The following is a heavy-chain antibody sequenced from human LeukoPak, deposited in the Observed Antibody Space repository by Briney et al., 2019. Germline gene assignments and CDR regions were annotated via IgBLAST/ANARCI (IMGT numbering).Heavy chain of an antibody. CDR2: INPSGGST. V-gene: IGHV1-46*01. CDR1: GYTFTSYY. J-gene: IGHJ4*02. CDR3: ATYPYYYDSSGYYYGSDFDY. Sequence: GASVKVSCKASGYTFTSYYMHWVRQAPGQGLEWMGIINPSGGSTSYAQKFQGRVTMTRDTSTSTAYMELSSLRSEDTAVYYCATYPYYYDSSGYYYGSDFDYWGQGTLVTVSS. D-gene: IGHD3-22*01.